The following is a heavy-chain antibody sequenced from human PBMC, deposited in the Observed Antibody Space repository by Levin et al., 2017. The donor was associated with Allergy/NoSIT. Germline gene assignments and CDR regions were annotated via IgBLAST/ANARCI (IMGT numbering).Heavy chain of an antibody. CDR2: ITSDGFNK. V-gene: IGHV3-30*04. Sequence: AGGSLRLSCSASRFTFSSYAMHWVRQAPGKGLEWVALITSDGFNKYYADSVKGRFTISRDNSKNTLYLQMISPRVEDTAVYHCAREATVSRPAYGMDVWGQGTTVTVSS. D-gene: IGHD4-17*01. CDR3: AREATVSRPAYGMDV. CDR1: RFTFSSYA. J-gene: IGHJ6*02.